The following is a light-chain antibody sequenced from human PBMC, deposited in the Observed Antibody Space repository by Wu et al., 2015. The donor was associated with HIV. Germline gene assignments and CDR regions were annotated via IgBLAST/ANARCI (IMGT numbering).Light chain of an antibody. CDR2: DAS. Sequence: EIVLTQSPGTLSLSPGERATLSCRASQSVSNSYLAWYQQKPGQAPRLLIYDASSRATGSPDRLSGSGSGTDFTLTISRLEPEDFAVYYCQQYGRAPQTFGGGTKVEIK. J-gene: IGKJ4*01. CDR3: QQYGRAPQT. V-gene: IGKV3-20*01. CDR1: QSVSNSY.